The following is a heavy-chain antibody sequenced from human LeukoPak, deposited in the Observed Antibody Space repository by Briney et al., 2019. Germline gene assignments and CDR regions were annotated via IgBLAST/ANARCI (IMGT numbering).Heavy chain of an antibody. Sequence: SETLSLTCTVSGGSISSGSYYWSWIRQPAGKGLEWIGYIYYSGSTNYNPSLKSRVTISVDTSKNQFSLKLNSVTAADTAMYYCARSLYYDTSGPFDFWGQGALVSVSS. CDR1: GGSISSGSYY. CDR2: IYYSGST. V-gene: IGHV4-61*10. J-gene: IGHJ4*02. CDR3: ARSLYYDTSGPFDF. D-gene: IGHD3-22*01.